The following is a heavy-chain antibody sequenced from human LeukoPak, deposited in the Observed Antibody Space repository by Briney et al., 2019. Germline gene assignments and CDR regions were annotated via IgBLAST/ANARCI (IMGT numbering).Heavy chain of an antibody. J-gene: IGHJ3*02. V-gene: IGHV1-2*02. CDR2: ISPNSGDT. CDR3: ARVPTLHSYCSGGSCYSGPRDAFDI. D-gene: IGHD2-15*01. Sequence: ASVKVSCKASGHTFTGHYMHWVRQAPGQGLEWMGWISPNSGDTNYAQKFQGRVTMTRDTSISTAYMELSRLRSDDTAVYYCARVPTLHSYCSGGSCYSGPRDAFDIWGQGTMVTVSS. CDR1: GHTFTGHY.